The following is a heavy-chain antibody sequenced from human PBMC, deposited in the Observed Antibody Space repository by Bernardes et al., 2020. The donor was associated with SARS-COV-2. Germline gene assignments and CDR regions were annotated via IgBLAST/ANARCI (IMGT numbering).Heavy chain of an antibody. J-gene: IGHJ6*02. CDR3: TRGRIAVAGTFLLYYYYGMDV. D-gene: IGHD6-19*01. Sequence: GGSLRLSCAASGFTFSDHYMDWVRQAPGKGLEWVGRTRNKANSYTTEYAASVKGRFTISRDDSKNSLYLQMNSLKTEDTAVYYCTRGRIAVAGTFLLYYYYGMDVWGQGTTVTVSS. V-gene: IGHV3-72*01. CDR1: GFTFSDHY. CDR2: TRNKANSYTT.